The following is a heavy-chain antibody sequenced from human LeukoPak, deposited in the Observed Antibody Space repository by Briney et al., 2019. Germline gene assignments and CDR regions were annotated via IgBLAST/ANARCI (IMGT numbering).Heavy chain of an antibody. CDR2: IYAGGST. CDR1: GFTVSSNY. J-gene: IGHJ3*02. D-gene: IGHD6-6*01. V-gene: IGHV3-53*01. CDR3: ARDFSLARPLDPFDM. Sequence: GGSLRLSCAASGFTVSSNYMSWVRQAPGKGLEWVSVIYAGGSTYYGDSVKGRFTISRDDSKNTLYLQMNSLRAEDTAVYYCARDFSLARPLDPFDMWGQGTMVTVSS.